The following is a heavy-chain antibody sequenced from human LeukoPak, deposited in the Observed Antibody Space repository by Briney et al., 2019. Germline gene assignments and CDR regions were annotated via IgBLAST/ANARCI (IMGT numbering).Heavy chain of an antibody. CDR3: ARPSRIGYSNGLVLDY. J-gene: IGHJ4*02. D-gene: IGHD4-11*01. Sequence: PGGSLRLSCAASQFTFSTYGMHWVRQTPGRGLEWVAVISYDGSNKYYADSVKGRFTISRDNSKNTLYLQMNSLRDEDTAVYYCARPSRIGYSNGLVLDYWGQGTLVTVSS. CDR1: QFTFSTYG. CDR2: ISYDGSNK. V-gene: IGHV3-30*03.